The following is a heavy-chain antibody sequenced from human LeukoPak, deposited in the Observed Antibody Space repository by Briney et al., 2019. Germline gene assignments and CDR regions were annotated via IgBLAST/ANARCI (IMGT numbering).Heavy chain of an antibody. J-gene: IGHJ3*02. CDR3: ARGQGIVDAFDI. D-gene: IGHD3-16*02. CDR1: GGSISSYY. CDR2: FYYSGST. Sequence: SETLSLTCTVSGGSISSYYWSWIRQPPGKGLEWIGYFYYSGSTNYNPSLKSRVTILVDTSKNQFSLKLNSMTAADTAVYYCARGQGIVDAFDIWGQGTMVTVSS. V-gene: IGHV4-59*01.